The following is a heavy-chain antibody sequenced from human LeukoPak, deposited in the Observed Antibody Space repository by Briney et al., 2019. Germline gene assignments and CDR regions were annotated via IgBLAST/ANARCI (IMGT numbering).Heavy chain of an antibody. Sequence: PGGPLRLSCAASGFTFNNYAMSWVRQAPGKGLEWVSAISASGGTTYYADSVKGRFTISRDNSENTLFLQMNSLRAEDTAVYYCAKEPREYCSSTSCPNWFDYWGQGTLVTVSS. CDR3: AKEPREYCSSTSCPNWFDY. V-gene: IGHV3-23*01. CDR2: ISASGGTT. D-gene: IGHD2-2*01. J-gene: IGHJ5*01. CDR1: GFTFNNYA.